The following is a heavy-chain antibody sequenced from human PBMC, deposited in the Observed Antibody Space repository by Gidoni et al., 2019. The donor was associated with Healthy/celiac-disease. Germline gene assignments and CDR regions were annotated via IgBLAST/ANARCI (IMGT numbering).Heavy chain of an antibody. CDR3: AKTVTVATGDSIVYYYYMDV. Sequence: QVQLVESGGGVVQPGGSLRLSCAASGFTFSRYGLHWVRQAPGKGLEWGAFIGYDVSNKYYADSVKGRFTISRDNSKNTLYLQMNSLRAEDTAVYYCAKTVTVATGDSIVYYYYMDVWGKGTTVTVSS. J-gene: IGHJ6*03. CDR1: GFTFSRYG. V-gene: IGHV3-30*02. D-gene: IGHD2-2*01. CDR2: IGYDVSNK.